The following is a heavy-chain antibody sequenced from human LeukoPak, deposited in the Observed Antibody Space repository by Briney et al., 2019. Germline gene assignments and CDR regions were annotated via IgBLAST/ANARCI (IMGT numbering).Heavy chain of an antibody. CDR1: GYTFTSYG. D-gene: IGHD2-2*01. J-gene: IGHJ4*02. CDR3: ARDRRGCSSTSCYEAYFDY. V-gene: IGHV1-18*01. CDR2: ISAYNGNT. Sequence: ASVKVSCKASGYTFTSYGISWVRQAPGQGLEWMGWISAYNGNTNYAQKLQGRVTMTTDTSTSTAYMELRSLRSDDTAVYYCARDRRGCSSTSCYEAYFDYWGQGTLATVSS.